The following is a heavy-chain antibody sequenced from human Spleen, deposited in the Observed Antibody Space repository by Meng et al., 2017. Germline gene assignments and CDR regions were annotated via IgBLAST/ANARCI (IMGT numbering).Heavy chain of an antibody. CDR1: EFTFSSYA. CDR3: MADASTVAPHYYYGMDI. D-gene: IGHD4-23*01. CDR2: ISASASGT. V-gene: IGHV3-23*01. J-gene: IGHJ6*02. Sequence: GESLKISCAASEFTFSSYAMSWVRQAPGKGLEWVSTISASASGTYYADSMKGRFTISRDNSKNTVYLQINSLRAEDTAVYYCMADASTVAPHYYYGMDIWGQGTTVTVSS.